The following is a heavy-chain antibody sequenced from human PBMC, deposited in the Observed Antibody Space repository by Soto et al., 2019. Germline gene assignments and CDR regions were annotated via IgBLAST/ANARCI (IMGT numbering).Heavy chain of an antibody. V-gene: IGHV4-59*08. Sequence: PSETLSLTCTVSGGSISSYYWSWIRQPPGKGLEWIGYIYYSGSTNYNPSLKSRVTTSVDTSKNQFSLKLSSVTAADTAVYYCATREASTVWSYYYNYMDFWGKGTSVTVSS. CDR3: ATREASTVWSYYYNYMDF. CDR1: GGSISSYY. CDR2: IYYSGST. D-gene: IGHD1-1*01. J-gene: IGHJ6*03.